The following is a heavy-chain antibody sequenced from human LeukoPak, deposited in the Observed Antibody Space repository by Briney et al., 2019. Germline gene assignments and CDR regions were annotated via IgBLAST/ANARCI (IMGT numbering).Heavy chain of an antibody. J-gene: IGHJ6*03. Sequence: GGSLRLSCAASGFTFSSYVMHWVRQAPGKGLEYVSAISSNGGSTYYAKSVKGRFSVSRDNSKNTLYLQMGSLRAEDMAVYYCARSGYSGRVYYYMDVWGKGTTVTVSS. CDR1: GFTFSSYV. CDR2: ISSNGGST. CDR3: ARSGYSGRVYYYMDV. V-gene: IGHV3-64*01. D-gene: IGHD5-12*01.